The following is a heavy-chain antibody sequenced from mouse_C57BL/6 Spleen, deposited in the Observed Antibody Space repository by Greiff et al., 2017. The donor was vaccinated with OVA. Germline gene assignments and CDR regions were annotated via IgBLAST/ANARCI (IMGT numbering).Heavy chain of an antibody. CDR3: ARERGDYDGVWPYFAY. J-gene: IGHJ3*01. Sequence: QVQLQQSGPELVKPGASVKISCKASGYAFSSSWMNWVKQRPGKGLEWIGRIYPGDGDTNYNGKFKGKATLTADKSSSTAYMQLSSLTSEDSAVYFCARERGDYDGVWPYFAYWGQGTLVTVSA. CDR1: GYAFSSSW. CDR2: IYPGDGDT. V-gene: IGHV1-82*01. D-gene: IGHD2-4*01.